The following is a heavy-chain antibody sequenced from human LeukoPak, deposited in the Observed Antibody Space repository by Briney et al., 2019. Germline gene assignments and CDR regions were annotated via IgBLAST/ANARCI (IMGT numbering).Heavy chain of an antibody. J-gene: IGHJ6*02. CDR3: AKDQGDSGSWYFSFYGMDV. V-gene: IGHV3-23*01. D-gene: IGHD6-13*01. CDR2: ISGSGGST. Sequence: GGSLRLSCAASGFTFSSYAMSWVRQAPGKGLEWVSAISGSGGSTYYADSVKGRFTISRDNSKNTLYLQMNSLRAEDTAVYYCAKDQGDSGSWYFSFYGMDVWGQGTTVTVSS. CDR1: GFTFSSYA.